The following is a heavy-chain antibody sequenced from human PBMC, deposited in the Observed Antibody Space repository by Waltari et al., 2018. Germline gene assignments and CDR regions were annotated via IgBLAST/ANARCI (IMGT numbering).Heavy chain of an antibody. Sequence: QVQLQESGPGLVKPSETLSLTCSVSGGSISSGSYYWTWIRQPAGKGLEWIGRIYTSGNTNYNPSLRRRLTISVDTSNNQFSLKLSSVTAADTAVYYCARDPPQLADAFDIWGQGTMVTVSS. CDR2: IYTSGNT. J-gene: IGHJ3*02. D-gene: IGHD3-10*01. V-gene: IGHV4-61*02. CDR3: ARDPPQLADAFDI. CDR1: GGSISSGSYY.